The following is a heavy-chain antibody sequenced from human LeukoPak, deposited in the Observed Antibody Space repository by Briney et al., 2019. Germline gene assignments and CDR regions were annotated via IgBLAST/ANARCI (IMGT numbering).Heavy chain of an antibody. V-gene: IGHV3-33*06. J-gene: IGHJ4*02. CDR2: IWSDARKT. CDR1: GFSFSNFG. CDR3: GKGGDGFNFGDH. D-gene: IGHD5-24*01. Sequence: GSLRLSCAASGFSFSNFGMHWVRQTPGKGLEWVALIWSDARKTHYADSVMGRFTISRDNSENTLYLQMNSLRDEDTAVYYCGKGGDGFNFGDHWGQGNRVTVSS.